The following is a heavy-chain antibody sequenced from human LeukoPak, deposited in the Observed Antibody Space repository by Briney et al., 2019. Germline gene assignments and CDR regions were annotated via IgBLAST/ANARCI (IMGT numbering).Heavy chain of an antibody. CDR3: ARDRGYSSSWSTGDY. D-gene: IGHD2-2*01. CDR2: ISSSSSCI. CDR1: GFTFSSYS. V-gene: IGHV3-21*04. J-gene: IGHJ4*02. Sequence: SGGSLRLSCAASGFTFSSYSMNWVRQAPGKGLEWVSSISSSSSCIYYADSVKGRFTISRDNSKNTLYVQMNSLRAEDTARYYCARDRGYSSSWSTGDYWGQGTLVTVSS.